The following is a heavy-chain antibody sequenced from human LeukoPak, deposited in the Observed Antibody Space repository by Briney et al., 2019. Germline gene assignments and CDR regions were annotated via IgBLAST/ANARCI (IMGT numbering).Heavy chain of an antibody. V-gene: IGHV3-21*01. J-gene: IGHJ4*02. D-gene: IGHD3-22*01. CDR1: GFTFSSYS. Sequence: GGSLRLSCAASGFTFSSYSMNWVRQAPGKGLEWVSSISSSSSYIYYADSVKGRFTISRDNAKNSLYLQMNSLRAEDTAVYYCARGGYYDSRMYYFDYWGQGTLVTVSS. CDR2: ISSSSSYI. CDR3: ARGGYYDSRMYYFDY.